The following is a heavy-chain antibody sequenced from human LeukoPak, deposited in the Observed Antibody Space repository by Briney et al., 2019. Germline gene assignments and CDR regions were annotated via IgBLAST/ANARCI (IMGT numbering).Heavy chain of an antibody. D-gene: IGHD6-13*01. CDR2: MSGSGSST. CDR3: ARTYTSSRAHYHYYYYMGV. V-gene: IGHV3-23*01. J-gene: IGHJ6*03. Sequence: GGSLRLSCAASGFTFSSYGFNWVRQAPGKGLEWVSGMSGSGSSTYYADSVKGRFTISRDNSKNTLYLQLSSLRAEDTAVYYCARTYTSSRAHYHYYYYMGVWGKGTTVTISS. CDR1: GFTFSSYG.